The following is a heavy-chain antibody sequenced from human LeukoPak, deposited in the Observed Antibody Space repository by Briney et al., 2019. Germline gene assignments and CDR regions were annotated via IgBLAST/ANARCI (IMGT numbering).Heavy chain of an antibody. CDR1: GYTFTSYA. D-gene: IGHD2-8*01. V-gene: IGHV1-69*05. CDR3: ARAYRYCTNGVCYTGPFDY. CDR2: IIPIFGTA. Sequence: GASVKVSCKASGYTFTSYAISWVRQAPGQGLEWMGGIIPIFGTANYAQKFQGRVTITTDESTSTAYMELSSLRSEDTAVYYCARAYRYCTNGVCYTGPFDYWGQGTLVTVSS. J-gene: IGHJ4*02.